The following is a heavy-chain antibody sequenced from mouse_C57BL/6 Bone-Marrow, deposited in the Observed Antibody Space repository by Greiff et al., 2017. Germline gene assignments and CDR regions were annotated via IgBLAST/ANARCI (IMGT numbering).Heavy chain of an antibody. CDR3: ARDLTGY. CDR1: GYSITRGYD. V-gene: IGHV3-1*01. CDR2: ISYSGST. Sequence: EVHLVESGPGMVHPSQSLSLTCTVTGYSITRGYDWHWIRHFPGNKLEWMGYISYSGSTTYNPSLTSRISITHDTSKNHFFLKLNSVTTEDTATYYCARDLTGYWGQGTTLTVSS. J-gene: IGHJ2*01.